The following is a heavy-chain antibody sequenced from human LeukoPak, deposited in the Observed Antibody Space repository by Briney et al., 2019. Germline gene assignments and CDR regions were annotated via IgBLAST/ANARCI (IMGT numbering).Heavy chain of an antibody. Sequence: PSETLSLTCTVSGGSISSYYWSWIRQPAGKGLEWIGRIYTSGSTNYNPSLKSRVTMSVDTSKNQFSLKLSSVTAADTAVYYCAREDDYGDYVPFDPWGQGTLVTVSS. CDR2: IYTSGST. CDR3: AREDDYGDYVPFDP. J-gene: IGHJ5*02. V-gene: IGHV4-4*07. CDR1: GGSISSYY. D-gene: IGHD4-17*01.